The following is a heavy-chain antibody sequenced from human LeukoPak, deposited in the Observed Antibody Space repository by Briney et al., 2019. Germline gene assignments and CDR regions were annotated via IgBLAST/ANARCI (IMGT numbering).Heavy chain of an antibody. V-gene: IGHV1-18*01. J-gene: IGHJ4*02. CDR2: ISAYNGNT. Sequence: ASVKVSCKASGYTFTSYGISWVRQAPGQGLEWMGWISAYNGNTNYAQKLQGRVTMTTDTSTSTAYMELRSLRSDDTAVYYCATVYSSGWFFDYWGQGTLVTVSS. D-gene: IGHD6-19*01. CDR1: GYTFTSYG. CDR3: ATVYSSGWFFDY.